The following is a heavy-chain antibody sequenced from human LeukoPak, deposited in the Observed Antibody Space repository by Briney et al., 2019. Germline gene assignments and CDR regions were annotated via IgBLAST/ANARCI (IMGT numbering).Heavy chain of an antibody. CDR2: IYPGDSDT. CDR3: ASAITIFGVVLKDSFDF. Sequence: GESLKISCKGSGYSFTSHWIGWVRQMPGKGLEWMGIIYPGDSDTRYSPSFQGQVTISADNSISTAYLQWSSLKASDTAMYYCASAITIFGVVLKDSFDFWGQGTMVTVSS. J-gene: IGHJ3*01. V-gene: IGHV5-51*03. CDR1: GYSFTSHW. D-gene: IGHD3-3*01.